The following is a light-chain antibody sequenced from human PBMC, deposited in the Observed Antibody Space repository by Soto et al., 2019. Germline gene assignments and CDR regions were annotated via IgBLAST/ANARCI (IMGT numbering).Light chain of an antibody. CDR3: TSYDSSLSGVV. J-gene: IGLJ2*01. Sequence: QSVLTQPPSVSGAPGQRVTISCTGSSSNIGTRYDVHWYQQLPGTAPKLLIYANSNRPSGVPDRFSGSKSGTSASLAITGLQAEDEADYYCTSYDSSLSGVVFGGGTKLTVL. V-gene: IGLV1-40*01. CDR2: ANS. CDR1: SSNIGTRYD.